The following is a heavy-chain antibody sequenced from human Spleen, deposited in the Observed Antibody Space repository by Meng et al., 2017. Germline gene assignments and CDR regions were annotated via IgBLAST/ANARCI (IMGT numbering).Heavy chain of an antibody. CDR2: INKKSDGETT. J-gene: IGHJ4*02. V-gene: IGHV3-15*01. Sequence: GESLKISCAASGFTLSKAWVRWVRQAPGKGLEWVGRINKKSDGETTDYAAPVKGRFTISRDDSKNTVYLQMNSLKTEDTAVYYCTGHIDYWGQGTLVTVSS. CDR1: GFTLSKAW. CDR3: TGHIDY.